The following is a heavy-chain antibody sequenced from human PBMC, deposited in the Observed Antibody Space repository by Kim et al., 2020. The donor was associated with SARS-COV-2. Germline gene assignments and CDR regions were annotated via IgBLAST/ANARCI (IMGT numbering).Heavy chain of an antibody. CDR1: GGSVSSGSYY. V-gene: IGHV4-61*01. CDR2: IYYSGST. J-gene: IGHJ4*02. D-gene: IGHD3-22*01. Sequence: SETLSLTCTVSGGSVSSGSYYWSWIRQPPGKGLEWIGYIYYSGSTNYNPSLKSRVTISVDTSKNQFSLKLSSVTAADTAVYYCARGIAMIVVVTLDYFDWWGQGTPVTVSS. CDR3: ARGIAMIVVVTLDYFDW.